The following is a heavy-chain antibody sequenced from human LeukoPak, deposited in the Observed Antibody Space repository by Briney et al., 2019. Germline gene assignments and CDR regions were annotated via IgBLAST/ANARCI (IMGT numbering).Heavy chain of an antibody. CDR2: ISSSSSYI. CDR3: ARTLYDSRGYYSHFDY. J-gene: IGHJ4*02. D-gene: IGHD3-22*01. Sequence: GGSLTLSCAASGFTFSSYSMNWVRQAPGKGLEWVSSISSSSSYIYYADSVKGRFTISRENAKNSLYLQMNSLRAEDTAVYYCARTLYDSRGYYSHFDYWGQGTLVTVSS. CDR1: GFTFSSYS. V-gene: IGHV3-21*01.